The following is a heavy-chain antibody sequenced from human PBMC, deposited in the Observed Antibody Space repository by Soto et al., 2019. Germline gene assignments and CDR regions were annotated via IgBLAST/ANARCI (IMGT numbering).Heavy chain of an antibody. CDR2: INISNDNK. J-gene: IGHJ4*02. CDR1: GYTFTNYG. V-gene: IGHV1-18*01. D-gene: IGHD3-16*01. Sequence: QVHLVQSGAEVKKPGASVKVSCKASGYTFTNYGISWVRQAPGEGLEWVRWINISNDNKLYAQKLQGRLTLTTDTSTSTAYMDLPTLRSDDTAVYFCARDPGAYSFDFWAQGTLVTVST. CDR3: ARDPGAYSFDF.